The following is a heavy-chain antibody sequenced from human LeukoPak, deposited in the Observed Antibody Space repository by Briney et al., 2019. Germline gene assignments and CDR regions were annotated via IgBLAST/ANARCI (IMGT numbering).Heavy chain of an antibody. Sequence: PSETLSPTCTVSGGSISSYYWSWIRQLPGKGLEWIGYIYYSGSTNYNPSLKSRVTISVDTSKNQFSLKLNSVTAADTAVYYCARRTKEYYFDYWGQGTLVTVSS. D-gene: IGHD2-8*01. CDR1: GGSISSYY. J-gene: IGHJ4*02. CDR2: IYYSGST. CDR3: ARRTKEYYFDY. V-gene: IGHV4-59*08.